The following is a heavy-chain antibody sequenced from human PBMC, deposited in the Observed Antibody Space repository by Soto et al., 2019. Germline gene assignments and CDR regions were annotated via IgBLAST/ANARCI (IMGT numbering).Heavy chain of an antibody. J-gene: IGHJ4*02. CDR1: GFTFSTYW. Sequence: EVQLVESGGGLVQPGGSLRLSCAATGFTFSTYWMHWVRQGPGKGLVWVSRISTDGSITNYADSVKGRFTISRDNAKSTLYLQMNSLRAEDTAVYYCARATGSNYPFDYWGQGSLVTVSS. CDR3: ARATGSNYPFDY. V-gene: IGHV3-74*01. D-gene: IGHD4-4*01. CDR2: ISTDGSIT.